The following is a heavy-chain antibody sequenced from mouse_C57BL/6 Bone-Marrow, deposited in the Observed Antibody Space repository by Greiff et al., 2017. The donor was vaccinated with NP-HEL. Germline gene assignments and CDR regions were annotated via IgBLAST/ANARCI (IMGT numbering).Heavy chain of an antibody. D-gene: IGHD2-12*01. CDR2: IRSKSNNYAT. CDR1: GFSFNTYA. Sequence: EVKLMESGGGLVQPKGSLKLSCAASGFSFNTYAMNWVRQAPGKGLEWVARIRSKSNNYATYYADSVKDRFTISRDDSESMLYLQMNNLKTEDTAMYYCVGPYYRGFAYWGQGTLVTVSA. V-gene: IGHV10-1*01. CDR3: VGPYYRGFAY. J-gene: IGHJ3*01.